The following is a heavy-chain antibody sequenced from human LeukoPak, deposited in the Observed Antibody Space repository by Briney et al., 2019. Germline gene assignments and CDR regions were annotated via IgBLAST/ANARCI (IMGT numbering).Heavy chain of an antibody. CDR3: ARDLGNIQLWWGKTDY. D-gene: IGHD5-18*01. CDR1: GFTFSSYG. Sequence: GGSLRLSCAASGFTFSSYGMHWVRQAPGKGLEWVAVIWYDGSNKDYADSVKGRFTISRDNSKNTLYLQMNSLRAEDTAVYYCARDLGNIQLWWGKTDYWGQGTLVTVSS. V-gene: IGHV3-33*01. CDR2: IWYDGSNK. J-gene: IGHJ4*02.